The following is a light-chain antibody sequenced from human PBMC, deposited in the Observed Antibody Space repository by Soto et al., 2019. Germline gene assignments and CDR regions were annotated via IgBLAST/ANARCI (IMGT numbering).Light chain of an antibody. CDR1: QSISRW. CDR2: DAS. Sequence: CPAARCAGVGGRVTIRCRASQSISRWLAWYQQKPGEAPKLLISDASRLKSGVPSRFSGSGSGTEFTLTISGLQLDAVAPYCSLHYNSYSGPFGGGTKVDI. V-gene: IGKV1-5*01. CDR3: LHYNSYSGP. J-gene: IGKJ4*02.